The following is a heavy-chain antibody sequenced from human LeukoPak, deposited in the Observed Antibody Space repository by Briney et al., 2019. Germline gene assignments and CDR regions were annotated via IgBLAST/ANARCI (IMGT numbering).Heavy chain of an antibody. CDR3: ARALYYDSSGYYSSSYYYFQH. V-gene: IGHV1-2*02. Sequence: GASVKVSCKASGYTFTGYYMHWVRQAPGLELEWMGWINPNSGGTNYAQKFQGRVTMTRDTSISTAYMELSRLRSDDTAEYYCARALYYDSSGYYSSSYYYFQHWGQGTLVTASS. CDR1: GYTFTGYY. CDR2: INPNSGGT. J-gene: IGHJ1*01. D-gene: IGHD3-22*01.